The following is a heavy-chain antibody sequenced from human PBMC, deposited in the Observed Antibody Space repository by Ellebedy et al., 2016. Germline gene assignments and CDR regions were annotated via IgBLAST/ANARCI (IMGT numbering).Heavy chain of an antibody. V-gene: IGHV4-4*09. J-gene: IGHJ4*02. CDR2: MFATGSP. D-gene: IGHD3-3*01. CDR1: GGSINTYF. CDR3: ASLTIPGGSDF. Sequence: SETLSLTXSVSGGSINTYFWSWIRQSPGKGLEWIAYMFATGSPIYNPSLKSRVTMSIDTSNNHFSLEVNSVTAADTAVYYCASLTIPGGSDFWGQGTPVTVSS.